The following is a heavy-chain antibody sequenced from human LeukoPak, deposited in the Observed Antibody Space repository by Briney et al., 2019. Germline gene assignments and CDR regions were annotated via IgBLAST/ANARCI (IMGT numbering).Heavy chain of an antibody. V-gene: IGHV5-51*01. D-gene: IGHD5-18*01. CDR2: IYPGDSDT. CDR3: ARRDTALRWRGIGFDP. J-gene: IGHJ5*02. CDR1: GYSFTSYW. Sequence: KIGESLKISCKGSGYSFTSYWIGWVRQMPGKGLEWMGIIYPGDSDTRYSPSFQGQVTISADKSISTAYLQWSSLKASDTAMYYCARRDTALRWRGIGFDPWGQGTLVTVSS.